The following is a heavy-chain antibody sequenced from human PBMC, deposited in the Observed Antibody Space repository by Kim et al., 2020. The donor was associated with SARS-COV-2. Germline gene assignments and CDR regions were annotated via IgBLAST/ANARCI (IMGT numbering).Heavy chain of an antibody. V-gene: IGHV4-59*01. D-gene: IGHD6-13*01. CDR1: GGSISSYY. CDR2: IYYSGST. J-gene: IGHJ4*02. CDR3: ARVRSGKAAALDY. Sequence: SETLSLTCTVSGGSISSYYWSWIRQPPGKGLEWIGYIYYSGSTNYNPSLKSRVTISVDTSKNQFSLKLSSVTAADTAVYYCARVRSGKAAALDYWGQGTLVTVSS.